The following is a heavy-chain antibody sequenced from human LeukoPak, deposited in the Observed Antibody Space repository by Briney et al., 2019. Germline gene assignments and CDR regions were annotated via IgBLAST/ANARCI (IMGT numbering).Heavy chain of an antibody. CDR3: ARVRYQSLTDYYYYYMDV. CDR1: GDSVSSNSAA. D-gene: IGHD1-14*01. V-gene: IGHV6-1*01. Sequence: SQTLSLTCAISGDSVSSNSAAWNWIRQSPSRGLEWLGRTYYRSKWYNDYAVSVKSRITINPDTSKNQFSLQLNSVTPEDTAVYYCARVRYQSLTDYYYYYMDVWGKGTTVTVSS. J-gene: IGHJ6*03. CDR2: TYYRSKWYN.